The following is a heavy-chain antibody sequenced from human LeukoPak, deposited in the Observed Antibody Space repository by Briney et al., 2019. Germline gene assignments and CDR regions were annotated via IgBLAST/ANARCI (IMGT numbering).Heavy chain of an antibody. CDR3: ARADDSSGYLLAYFDY. Sequence: SAYNGNTNYAQKLQGRVTMTTDTSTSTAYMELRSLRSDDTAVYYCARADDSSGYLLAYFDYWGQGTLVTVSS. CDR2: SAYNGNT. J-gene: IGHJ4*02. V-gene: IGHV1-18*01. D-gene: IGHD3-22*01.